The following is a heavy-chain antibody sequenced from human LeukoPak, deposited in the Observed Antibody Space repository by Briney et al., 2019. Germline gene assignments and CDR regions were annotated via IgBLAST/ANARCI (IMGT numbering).Heavy chain of an antibody. CDR2: IYTSGST. CDR1: GGSISSYY. V-gene: IGHV4-4*09. CDR3: ARGPDWFDP. J-gene: IGHJ5*02. Sequence: SETLSLTCTVSGGSISSYYWSWLRQPPGKGLEWIGYIYTSGSTNYNPSLKSRVTISVDTSKNQFSLKLSSATAADTAVYYCARGPDWFDPWGQGTLVTVSS.